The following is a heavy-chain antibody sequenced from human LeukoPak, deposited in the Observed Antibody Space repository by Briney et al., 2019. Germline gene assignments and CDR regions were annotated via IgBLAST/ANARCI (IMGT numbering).Heavy chain of an antibody. CDR1: GFTFSSYA. Sequence: PGGSLRLSCAASGFTFSSYAMHWVRQAPGKGLGWVAVISYDGSNKYYADSVKGRFTVSRDNSKNTLYLQMNSLRAEDTAVYYCAKVSSDFWELYNPFDYWGQGTLVTVSS. V-gene: IGHV3-30*04. CDR2: ISYDGSNK. J-gene: IGHJ4*02. CDR3: AKVSSDFWELYNPFDY. D-gene: IGHD3-10*01.